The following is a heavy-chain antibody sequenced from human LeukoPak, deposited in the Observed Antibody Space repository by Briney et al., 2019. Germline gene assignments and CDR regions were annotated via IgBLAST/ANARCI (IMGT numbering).Heavy chain of an antibody. CDR2: ISGSGGST. V-gene: IGHV3-23*01. D-gene: IGHD3-3*01. CDR1: GFTFSSYA. CDR3: AKDFRDDFWSGYRD. J-gene: IGHJ4*02. Sequence: GGSLRLSCAASGFTFSSYAMSWVRQAPGKGLEWVSAISGSGGSTYYADSVKGRFTISRDNSKNTLYLQMNSLRAEDTAVYYCAKDFRDDFWSGYRDWGQGTLVTVSS.